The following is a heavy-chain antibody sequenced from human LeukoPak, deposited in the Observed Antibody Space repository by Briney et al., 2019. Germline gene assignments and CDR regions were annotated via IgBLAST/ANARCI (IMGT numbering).Heavy chain of an antibody. V-gene: IGHV4-38-2*02. D-gene: IGHD1-1*01. CDR2: IYHSGST. CDR3: ARPVPSRLGWFDP. CDR1: GYSISSGYY. J-gene: IGHJ5*02. Sequence: PSETLSLTCTVSGYSISSGYYWGWTRQPPGKGLEWIGSIYHSGSTYYNPSLKSRVTISVDTSKNQFSLKLSSVTAADTAVYYCARPVPSRLGWFDPWGQGTLVTVSS.